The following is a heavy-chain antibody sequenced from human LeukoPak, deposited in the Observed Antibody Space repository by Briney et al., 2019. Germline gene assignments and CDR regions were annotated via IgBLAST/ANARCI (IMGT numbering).Heavy chain of an antibody. CDR3: ARPHCSSTDCHPPEWFDP. Sequence: ASVRVSCKTSGYTFTNYDINWVRQATGQGLEWMGWMNPNSGNTGYAQKFQGRVTMTRNTSISAAYMELSSLRSEDTAVYYCARPHCSSTDCHPPEWFDPWGQGTLVTVSS. CDR2: MNPNSGNT. V-gene: IGHV1-8*01. D-gene: IGHD2-2*01. CDR1: GYTFTNYD. J-gene: IGHJ5*02.